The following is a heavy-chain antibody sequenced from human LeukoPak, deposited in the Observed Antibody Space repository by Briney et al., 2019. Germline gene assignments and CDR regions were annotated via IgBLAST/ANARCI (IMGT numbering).Heavy chain of an antibody. CDR2: MSHSGST. J-gene: IGHJ4*02. Sequence: SETLSLTCAVSGYSISSGYHWGWIRQPPGKGLEWIGSMSHSGSTYYNPSLKSRVTISVDTSKNQFSLKLSSVTAADTAVYYCARAAYGSGSYYRAFDYWGQGTLATVSS. D-gene: IGHD3-10*01. CDR3: ARAAYGSGSYYRAFDY. CDR1: GYSISSGYH. V-gene: IGHV4-38-2*01.